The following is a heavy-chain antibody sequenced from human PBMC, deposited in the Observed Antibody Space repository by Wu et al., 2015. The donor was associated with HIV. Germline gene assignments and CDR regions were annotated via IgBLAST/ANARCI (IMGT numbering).Heavy chain of an antibody. V-gene: IGHV1-18*01. CDR3: ARVQFDPDYYTYFDL. D-gene: IGHD4/OR15-4a*01. Sequence: QALLVQSGPEAKRPGASVKVSCKASYILSSYPIGWVRQAPGQRLEWMGWMNPKNGHIQPAQRFQDRITMSADNSAHTAYMELRSLTSDDTAIYFCARVQFDPDYYTYFDLWGQGTLVIVSS. CDR1: YILSSYP. J-gene: IGHJ2*01. CDR2: MNPKNGHI.